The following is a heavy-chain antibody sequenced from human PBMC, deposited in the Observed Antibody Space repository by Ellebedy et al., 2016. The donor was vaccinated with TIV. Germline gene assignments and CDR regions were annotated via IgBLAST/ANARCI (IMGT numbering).Heavy chain of an antibody. D-gene: IGHD3-10*01. CDR2: IGTAGDT. J-gene: IGHJ4*02. CDR3: ARGGNYMVRGVYFDY. CDR1: GFTFSSYD. V-gene: IGHV3-13*01. Sequence: GESLKISXAASGFTFSSYDMHSVRQATGKGLEWVSAIGTAGDTYYPGSVKGRFTISRENAKNSLYLQMNSLRAGDTAVYYCARGGNYMVRGVYFDYWGQGTLVTVSS.